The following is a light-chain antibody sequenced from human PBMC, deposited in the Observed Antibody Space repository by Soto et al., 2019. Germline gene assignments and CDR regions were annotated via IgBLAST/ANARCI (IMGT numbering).Light chain of an antibody. CDR3: CSYAVSATFV. V-gene: IGLV2-23*03. CDR2: EGT. Sequence: QSALTQPASVSGSPGQSITISCTGTSSDVGSYNLVSWYQQHPDKAPKLMIYEGTKRPSGVSNRFSGSKSGNTASLTISGLQAEDEADYYFCSYAVSATFVFGGGTKPTVL. J-gene: IGLJ2*01. CDR1: SSDVGSYNL.